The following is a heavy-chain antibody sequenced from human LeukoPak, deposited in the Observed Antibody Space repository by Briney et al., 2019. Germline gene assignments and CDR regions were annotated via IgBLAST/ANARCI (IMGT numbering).Heavy chain of an antibody. CDR3: ARKVPNDSSGYYYRGQFDP. CDR2: IIPIFGTA. D-gene: IGHD3-22*01. Sequence: SVKVSCKASGGTFSSYAISWVRQAPGQGLEWMGGIIPIFGTANYAQKFQGRVTITADKSTSTAYMELSSLRSEDTAVYYCARKVPNDSSGYYYRGQFDPWGQGTPVTVSS. CDR1: GGTFSSYA. V-gene: IGHV1-69*06. J-gene: IGHJ5*02.